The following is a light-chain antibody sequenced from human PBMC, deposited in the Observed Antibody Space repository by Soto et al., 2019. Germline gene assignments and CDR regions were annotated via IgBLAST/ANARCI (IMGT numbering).Light chain of an antibody. CDR2: AAS. CDR3: QHYGSPRT. J-gene: IGKJ1*01. Sequence: EIVLTQSPGTLSLSPGERATLSCRASQSVSSSFLAWYQQKPGQAPRLLIYAASSRATGIPDRFSGSGSGTEFTLTISRLEPEDFAVYYCQHYGSPRTFGQGTKVDIK. V-gene: IGKV3-20*01. CDR1: QSVSSSF.